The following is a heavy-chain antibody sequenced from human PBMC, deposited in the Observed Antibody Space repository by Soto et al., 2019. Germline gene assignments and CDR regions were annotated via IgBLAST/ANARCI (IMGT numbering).Heavy chain of an antibody. D-gene: IGHD5-18*01. CDR2: ISNDGNRQ. J-gene: IGHJ3*02. V-gene: IGHV3-30-3*01. CDR3: ARDIYSYGSVGTPDI. CDR1: GFSFSSQA. Sequence: QEQLMESGGGVVQPGRSLRLSCVASGFSFSSQAMHWVRQAPGKGLEWVAAISNDGNRQLYADSVKDRFTISRDNSRNALDLQMNNLRTEDTGVYFCARDIYSYGSVGTPDIWGQGTMVTVCS.